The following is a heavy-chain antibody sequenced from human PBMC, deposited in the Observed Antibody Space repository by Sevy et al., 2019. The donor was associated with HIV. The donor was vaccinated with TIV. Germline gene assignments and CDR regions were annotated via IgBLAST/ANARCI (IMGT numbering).Heavy chain of an antibody. CDR2: ITFDGRNK. D-gene: IGHD3-10*01. V-gene: IGHV3-30*02. CDR3: ANESLVRGIKTEAFDI. CDR1: GLIFRDYG. Sequence: GGSLRLSCAASGLIFRDYGMHWVRQAPGKGLEWVTFITFDGRNKNYGDSVRGRFTISRDNAKNTLYVQMNSLRDEDTAVYYCANESLVRGIKTEAFDIWGQGTMVTVSS. J-gene: IGHJ3*02.